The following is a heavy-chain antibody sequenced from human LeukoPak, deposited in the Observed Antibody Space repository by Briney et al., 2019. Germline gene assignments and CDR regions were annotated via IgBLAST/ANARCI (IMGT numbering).Heavy chain of an antibody. CDR3: AREVIRVYYFDY. V-gene: IGHV1-69*05. Sequence: SVKVSCKASGGTFISYAISWVRQAPGQGLEGMGRIIPIFGTAHYAQKFQGRVTITTDESTSTAYMELSSLRSEDTAVYYCAREVIRVYYFDYWGQGTLVTVSS. CDR1: GGTFISYA. CDR2: IIPIFGTA. D-gene: IGHD3-22*01. J-gene: IGHJ4*02.